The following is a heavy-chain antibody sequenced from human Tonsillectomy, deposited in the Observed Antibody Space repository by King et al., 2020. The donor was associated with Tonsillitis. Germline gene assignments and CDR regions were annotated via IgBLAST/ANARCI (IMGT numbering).Heavy chain of an antibody. J-gene: IGHJ4*02. CDR3: ASGTYYDFWSGYLRDSDY. D-gene: IGHD3-3*01. V-gene: IGHV3-7*02. Sequence: QLVQSGGGLVQPGGSLRLSCAASGFTFSNYWMSWVRQAPGKGLEWVANIKQDGSDKYYVDSVKGRFTISRDNAKNSLYLQMNSLRAEDTAVYYCASGTYYDFWSGYLRDSDYWGQETRVTVSS. CDR2: IKQDGSDK. CDR1: GFTFSNYW.